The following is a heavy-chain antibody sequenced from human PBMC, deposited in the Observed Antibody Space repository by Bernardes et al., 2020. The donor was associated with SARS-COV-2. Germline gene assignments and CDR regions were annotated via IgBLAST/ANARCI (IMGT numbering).Heavy chain of an antibody. Sequence: SETLSLTCTFSGGSIGGCFWSWIRKRPGKGLECVGYIYYTGTTNYSPSLESRAAMSLDTSKDQFSLKLTSVTAADTAVYYCARGSPVGLDLWGQGTTVTVSS. CDR2: IYYTGTT. CDR1: GGSIGGCF. J-gene: IGHJ6*02. CDR3: ARGSPVGLDL. V-gene: IGHV4-59*01.